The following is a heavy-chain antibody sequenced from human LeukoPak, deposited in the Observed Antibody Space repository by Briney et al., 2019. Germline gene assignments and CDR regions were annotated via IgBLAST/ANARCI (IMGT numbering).Heavy chain of an antibody. D-gene: IGHD3-22*01. V-gene: IGHV3-30*04. J-gene: IGHJ4*02. Sequence: GGSLRLSCAASGFTFSSYAMHWVRQAPGKGLEWVAVISSDGSLKYYADSLKALFTISRDNSKNTLYLQVNSLRAEDTAVYYCTYDSRGYSFDYWGQGTLVIVSS. CDR3: TYDSRGYSFDY. CDR1: GFTFSSYA. CDR2: ISSDGSLK.